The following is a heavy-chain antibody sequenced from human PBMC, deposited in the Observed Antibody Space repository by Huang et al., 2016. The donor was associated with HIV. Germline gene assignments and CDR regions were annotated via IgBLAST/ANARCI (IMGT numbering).Heavy chain of an antibody. CDR3: TRDTWYAPTWKRNAASFI. D-gene: IGHD2-8*01. V-gene: IGHV1-18*01. J-gene: IGHJ3*02. Sequence: QAQLMQSGGEVKKTGASVRVSCKASGYPFTSYGISWVRQAPGQGLEWVGWTSDYNRYTDYAQKFQGRVTLTVDSSTTTAYMELTGLKSDDTAVYYCTRDTWYAPTWKRNAASFIWGQGTMVTVSS. CDR2: TSDYNRYT. CDR1: GYPFTSYG.